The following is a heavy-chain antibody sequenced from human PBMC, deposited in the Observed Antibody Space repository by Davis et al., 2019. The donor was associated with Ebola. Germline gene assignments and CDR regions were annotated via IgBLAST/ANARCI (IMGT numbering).Heavy chain of an antibody. V-gene: IGHV1-69*13. CDR2: IIPIFGTA. J-gene: IGHJ5*02. CDR3: AREDTIFGVVIQPNWFDP. CDR1: GGTFSSYA. D-gene: IGHD3-3*01. Sequence: SVKVSCKASGGTFSSYAISWVRQAPGQGLEWMGGIIPIFGTANYAQKFQGRVTITADESTSTAYMELSSLRSEDTAVYYCAREDTIFGVVIQPNWFDPWGQGTLVTVSS.